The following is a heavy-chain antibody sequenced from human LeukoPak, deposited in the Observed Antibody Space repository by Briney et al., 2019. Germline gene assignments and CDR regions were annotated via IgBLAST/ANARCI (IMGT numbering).Heavy chain of an antibody. CDR2: ISAYNGNT. D-gene: IGHD1-26*01. J-gene: IGHJ4*02. Sequence: ASVKVSCKASGGTFSSYAISWVRQAPGQGLEWMGWISAYNGNTNYAQKLQGRVTMTTDTSTSTAYMELRSLRSDDTAVYYCARDNRIVGATLAGYWGQGTLVTVSS. V-gene: IGHV1-18*01. CDR3: ARDNRIVGATLAGY. CDR1: GGTFSSYA.